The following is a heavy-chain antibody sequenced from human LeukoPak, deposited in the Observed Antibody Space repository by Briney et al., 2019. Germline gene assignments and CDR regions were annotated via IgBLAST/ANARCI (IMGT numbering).Heavy chain of an antibody. CDR1: GFTLSYYG. CDR2: IWHDGSKR. CDR3: ARGSTYYDSSGQVPFDY. J-gene: IGHJ4*02. D-gene: IGHD3-22*01. V-gene: IGHV3-33*01. Sequence: GGSLRLSCAASGFTLSYYGMQWVRQAPGKGLEWVALIWHDGSKRYYADSVKGRFTISRDNSKNILYLQMTSLRAEDTAVYYCARGSTYYDSSGQVPFDYWGQGTLVTVSS.